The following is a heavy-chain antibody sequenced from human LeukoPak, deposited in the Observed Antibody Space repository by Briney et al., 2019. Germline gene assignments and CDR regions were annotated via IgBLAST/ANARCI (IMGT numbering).Heavy chain of an antibody. J-gene: IGHJ4*02. Sequence: PSETLSLTCTVSGGSNSSHYWSWIRQPPGKGLEWTGYIYYSGSTNYNPSLKSRVTISVDTSKNQFSLKLSSVTAADTAVYYCARGQTYYDFWSGYYFDYWGQGTLVTVSS. CDR2: IYYSGST. V-gene: IGHV4-59*11. CDR1: GGSNSSHY. D-gene: IGHD3-3*01. CDR3: ARGQTYYDFWSGYYFDY.